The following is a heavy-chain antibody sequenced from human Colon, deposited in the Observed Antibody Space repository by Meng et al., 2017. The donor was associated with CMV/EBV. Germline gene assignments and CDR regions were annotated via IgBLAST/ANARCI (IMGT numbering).Heavy chain of an antibody. D-gene: IGHD5-18*01. Sequence: GGSLRLSCKGSGYSFTSFWIGWVRQMPGKGLEWMGIIYPGDSETRYSPSFQGQVTMSADKSIRTAYLQWSRLKSSDTAMYYCARVDTNSFTIFDYRGQGTLVTVSS. J-gene: IGHJ4*02. CDR3: ARVDTNSFTIFDY. V-gene: IGHV5-51*01. CDR2: IYPGDSET. CDR1: GYSFTSFW.